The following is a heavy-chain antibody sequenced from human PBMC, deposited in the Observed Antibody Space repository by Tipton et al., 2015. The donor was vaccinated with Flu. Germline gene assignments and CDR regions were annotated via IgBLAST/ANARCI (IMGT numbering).Heavy chain of an antibody. V-gene: IGHV3-23*01. D-gene: IGHD3-10*01. CDR1: GFTFSGFG. J-gene: IGHJ4*02. Sequence: GSLRLSCVASGFTFSGFGMSWVRQAPGKGLEWVSGISESGDNTYYADSVKGRFTISRDKSKGTLYLQMNSLRAEDPAVYHCAKDWGSGRSDYWGQGTLVTVSS. CDR3: AKDWGSGRSDY. CDR2: ISESGDNT.